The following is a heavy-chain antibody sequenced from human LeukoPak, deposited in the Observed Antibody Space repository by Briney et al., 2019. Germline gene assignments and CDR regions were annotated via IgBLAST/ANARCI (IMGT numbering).Heavy chain of an antibody. CDR3: ARSGSSSSRSFGY. Sequence: SETLSLTCTVSGGSISSSGYYWGWIRQTPGKGLEWIGSIYYSGSTYYNPSLKSRVTISVDTSKTQFSLKLTSVTAADTAVYYCARSGSSSSRSFGYWGQGTLVTVSS. V-gene: IGHV4-39*01. D-gene: IGHD6-6*01. CDR1: GGSISSSGYY. CDR2: IYYSGST. J-gene: IGHJ4*02.